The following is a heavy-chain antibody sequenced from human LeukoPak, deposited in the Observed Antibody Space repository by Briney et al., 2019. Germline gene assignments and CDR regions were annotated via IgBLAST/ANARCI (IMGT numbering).Heavy chain of an antibody. CDR3: AKDSSGYDSSSWFDP. J-gene: IGHJ5*02. D-gene: IGHD5-12*01. CDR1: GFTFDDYA. V-gene: IGHV3-43*02. CDR2: ISGDGGST. Sequence: GGSLRLSCAASGFTFDDYAMHWVRQAPGKGLEWVSLISGDGGSTYYADSVKGGFTISRDNSKNSLYLQINSLRTEDTALYYCAKDSSGYDSSSWFDPWGQGTLVTVSS.